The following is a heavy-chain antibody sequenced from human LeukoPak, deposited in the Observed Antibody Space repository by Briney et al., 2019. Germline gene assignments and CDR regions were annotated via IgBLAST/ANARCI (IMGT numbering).Heavy chain of an antibody. CDR2: INPNSGGT. V-gene: IGHV1-2*02. D-gene: IGHD3-10*01. CDR1: GYTFTGYY. Sequence: ASVKVSCKASGYTFTGYYMHWVRQAPGQGLEWMGWINPNSGGTNYAQKFQGRVTMTRDTSISTAYMELSRLRSDATAVYYCARAGGGGFGELFDYWGQGTLVTVSS. CDR3: ARAGGGGFGELFDY. J-gene: IGHJ4*02.